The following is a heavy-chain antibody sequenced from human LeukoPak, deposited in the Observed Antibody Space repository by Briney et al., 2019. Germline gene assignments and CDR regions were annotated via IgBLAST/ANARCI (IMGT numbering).Heavy chain of an antibody. Sequence: SETLSLTCTVSGASIYSYYWSWIRQPPGKGLEWIGNFYYNGSTSYNPSLKSRVTISVDTSKTQFSLKLSSVTAADTAVYYCATSGYGYYFDYWGQGTLVTVSS. CDR3: ATSGYGYYFDY. V-gene: IGHV4-59*01. CDR1: GASIYSYY. J-gene: IGHJ4*02. CDR2: FYYNGST. D-gene: IGHD3-22*01.